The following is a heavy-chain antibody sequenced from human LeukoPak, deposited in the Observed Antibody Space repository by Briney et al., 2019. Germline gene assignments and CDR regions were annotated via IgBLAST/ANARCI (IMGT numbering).Heavy chain of an antibody. CDR3: ARGGGLRLGELSLYGLDY. CDR2: ISAYNGNT. D-gene: IGHD3-16*02. Sequence: ASVKVSCKASGYTFTSYGISWVRQAPGQGLEWMGWISAYNGNTNYAQKLQGRVTMTTDTSASTAYMELSSLRSEDMAVYYCARGGGLRLGELSLYGLDYWGQGTLVTVSS. V-gene: IGHV1-18*03. CDR1: GYTFTSYG. J-gene: IGHJ4*02.